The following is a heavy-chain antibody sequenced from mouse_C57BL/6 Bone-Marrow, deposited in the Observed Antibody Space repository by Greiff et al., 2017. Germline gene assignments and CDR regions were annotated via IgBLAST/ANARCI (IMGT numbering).Heavy chain of an antibody. J-gene: IGHJ2*01. D-gene: IGHD1-1*01. Sequence: DVKLVESGGGLVKPGGSLKLSCAASGFTFSSYAMSWVRQTPDKRLEWVATISDGGSYTYYPDNVKGRFTISRDNAKNNLYLQMSHLKSEDTAMYYCARSVVATDYFDYWGQGTTLTVSS. CDR2: ISDGGSYT. V-gene: IGHV5-4*03. CDR1: GFTFSSYA. CDR3: ARSVVATDYFDY.